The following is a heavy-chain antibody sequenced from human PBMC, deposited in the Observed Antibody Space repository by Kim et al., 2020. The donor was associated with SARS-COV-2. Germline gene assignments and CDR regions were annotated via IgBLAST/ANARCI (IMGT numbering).Heavy chain of an antibody. CDR3: ARDLMVKAPGNWFDP. D-gene: IGHD2-8*01. Sequence: PSLKSRVTISVDTSKNQFSLKLSSVTAADTAVYYCARDLMVKAPGNWFDPWGQGTLVTVSS. V-gene: IGHV4-59*01. J-gene: IGHJ5*02.